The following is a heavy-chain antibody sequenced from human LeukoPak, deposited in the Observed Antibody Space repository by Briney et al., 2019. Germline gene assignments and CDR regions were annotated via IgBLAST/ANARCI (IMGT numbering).Heavy chain of an antibody. D-gene: IGHD2-21*02. CDR3: ARVTAMNTDDY. Sequence: ASVKVSCKASGYTFTGYYMHWVRQAPGQGLEWMGIINPSGGSTSYAQKFQGRVTMTRDTSTSTVYMELSSLRSEDTAVYYCARVTAMNTDDYWGQGTLVTVSS. CDR1: GYTFTGYY. V-gene: IGHV1-46*01. CDR2: INPSGGST. J-gene: IGHJ4*02.